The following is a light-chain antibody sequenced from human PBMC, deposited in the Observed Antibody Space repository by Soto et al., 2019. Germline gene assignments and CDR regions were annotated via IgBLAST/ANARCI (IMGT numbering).Light chain of an antibody. CDR3: GTWDSSLSAVV. CDR1: SSNIGNNY. CDR2: DND. J-gene: IGLJ2*01. V-gene: IGLV1-51*01. Sequence: QSVLTQPPSVSAAPGQKVTISCSGRSSNIGNNYVSWYQQVPGTAPKLLIKDNDKRPSGIPDRFSGSKSGPSATLGITGLQTGDEADYYCGTWDSSLSAVVFGGGTKLTVL.